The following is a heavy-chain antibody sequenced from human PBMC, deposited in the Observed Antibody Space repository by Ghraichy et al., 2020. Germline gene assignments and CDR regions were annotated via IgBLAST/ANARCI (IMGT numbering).Heavy chain of an antibody. CDR3: ARDLFGGSVGLGYFDY. CDR2: IYYSGST. Sequence: SETLSLTCTVSGGSISSYYWSWIRQPPGKGLEWIGYIYYSGSTNYNPSLKSRVTISVDTSKNQFSLKLSSVTAADTAVYYCARDLFGGSVGLGYFDYWGQGTLVTVSS. D-gene: IGHD3-16*01. CDR1: GGSISSYY. J-gene: IGHJ4*02. V-gene: IGHV4-59*01.